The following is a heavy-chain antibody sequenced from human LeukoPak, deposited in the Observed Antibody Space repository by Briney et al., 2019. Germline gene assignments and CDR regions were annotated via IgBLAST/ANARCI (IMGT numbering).Heavy chain of an antibody. J-gene: IGHJ4*02. CDR2: INPGGGST. Sequence: ASVKVSCKASGYTFTSNYIQWVRQAPGQGLEWMGIINPGGGSTSYAQKFQGRVTMTRDTSTNTVYMELGSLRSEDTAVYYCVRVDCSAASCSMSLFENWGQGTLVTVSS. CDR1: GYTFTSNY. D-gene: IGHD2-15*01. CDR3: VRVDCSAASCSMSLFEN. V-gene: IGHV1-46*01.